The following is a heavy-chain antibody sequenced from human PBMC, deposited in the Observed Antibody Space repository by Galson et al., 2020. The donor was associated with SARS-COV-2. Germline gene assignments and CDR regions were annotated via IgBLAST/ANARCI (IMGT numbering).Heavy chain of an antibody. CDR1: GAPINSFS. CDR3: ARDGSSYFSNWFDP. CDR2: MYTSATT. Sequence: ETSETLSLTCTVSGAPINSFSWTWIRQPAGKGLEWLGRMYTSATTNYNPSLKSRVTMSIATSKNQFSLKLSSVTAADTAVYYCARDGSSYFSNWFDPWGQGTLVTVSS. J-gene: IGHJ5*02. D-gene: IGHD3-3*01. V-gene: IGHV4-4*07.